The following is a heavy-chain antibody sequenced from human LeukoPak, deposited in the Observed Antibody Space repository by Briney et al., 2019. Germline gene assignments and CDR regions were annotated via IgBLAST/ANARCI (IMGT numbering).Heavy chain of an antibody. V-gene: IGHV3-9*01. CDR3: AKVWDYAESSWFDP. J-gene: IGHJ5*02. D-gene: IGHD4-17*01. CDR2: ISWNSGSI. Sequence: GGSLRLSCAASGFTFDDYAMHWVRQAPGKGLEWVSGISWNSGSIGYADSVKDRFTISRDNAKNSLYLQMNSLRAEDTALYYCAKVWDYAESSWFDPWGQGTLVTVSS. CDR1: GFTFDDYA.